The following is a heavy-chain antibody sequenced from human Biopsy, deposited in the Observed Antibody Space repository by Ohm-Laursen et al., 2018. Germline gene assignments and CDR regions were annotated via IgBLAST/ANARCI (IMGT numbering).Heavy chain of an antibody. CDR1: GGTFSSYI. CDR2: VMPFFGTA. Sequence: VKVSCKASGGTFSSYIFAWVRQAPGQRPEWMGDVMPFFGTAQYAPKLQGRVSMTADKTTYTAYMELTSLTSEDTAVYFCARHYYDTSGYNWFDPWGQGTLVTVSS. J-gene: IGHJ5*02. CDR3: ARHYYDTSGYNWFDP. V-gene: IGHV1-69*13. D-gene: IGHD3-22*01.